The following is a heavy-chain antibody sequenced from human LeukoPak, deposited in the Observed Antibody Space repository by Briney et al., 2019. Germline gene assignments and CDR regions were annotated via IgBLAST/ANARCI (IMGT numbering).Heavy chain of an antibody. Sequence: PSETLSLTCTVSGGSISSSSYYWGWIRQPPGKGLEWIGSIYYSGSTYYNPSLKSRVTISVDTSKNQFPLKLSSVTAADTAVYYCARDRGGGYFDYWGQGTLVTVSS. CDR1: GGSISSSSYY. V-gene: IGHV4-39*06. CDR2: IYYSGST. D-gene: IGHD3-10*01. J-gene: IGHJ4*02. CDR3: ARDRGGGYFDY.